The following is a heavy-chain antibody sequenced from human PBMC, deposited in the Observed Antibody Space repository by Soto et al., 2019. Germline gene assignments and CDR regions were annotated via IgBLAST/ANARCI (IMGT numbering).Heavy chain of an antibody. J-gene: IGHJ4*02. D-gene: IGHD3-16*01. CDR2: INWKSDI. CDR1: GFTFDDNA. CDR3: AISQDRGGRTTFIY. V-gene: IGHV3-9*01. Sequence: GGSLRLSCAVSGFTFDDNAMHWVRQAPEKGLAWVSGINWKSDIGYADSVKGRFTISRDNAENSLYLQMNSLRAEDTALYYCAISQDRGGRTTFIYWGQGTQVTVSS.